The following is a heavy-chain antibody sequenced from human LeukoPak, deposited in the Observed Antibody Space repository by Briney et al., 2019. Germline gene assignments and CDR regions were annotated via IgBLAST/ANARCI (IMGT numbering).Heavy chain of an antibody. J-gene: IGHJ5*02. Sequence: GASVKVSCKASGYTFTGYYMHWVRQAPGQGLEWMGWVNPNSGGTNYAQKFQGRVTMTRDTSISTAYMELSRLRSDDTAVYYCARAVSGGTDYGDYDPALNNWFDPWGQGTLVTVSS. D-gene: IGHD4-17*01. CDR1: GYTFTGYY. V-gene: IGHV1-2*02. CDR2: VNPNSGGT. CDR3: ARAVSGGTDYGDYDPALNNWFDP.